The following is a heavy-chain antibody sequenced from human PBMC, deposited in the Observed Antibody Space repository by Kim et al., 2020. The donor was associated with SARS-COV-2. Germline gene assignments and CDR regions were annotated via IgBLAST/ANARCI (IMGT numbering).Heavy chain of an antibody. Sequence: LRSRVTIALDTSMNQFSLRLSSVTAADTAVYYCARDLRSIYGSLYAFDIWGQGTMVTVSS. CDR3: ARDLRSIYGSLYAFDI. D-gene: IGHD3-10*01. V-gene: IGHV4-31*02. J-gene: IGHJ3*02.